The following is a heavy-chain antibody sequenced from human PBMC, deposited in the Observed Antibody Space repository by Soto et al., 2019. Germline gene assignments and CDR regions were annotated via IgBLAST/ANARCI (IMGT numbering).Heavy chain of an antibody. CDR1: GFTFSSYS. CDR2: ISSSSSYI. D-gene: IGHD1-26*01. V-gene: IGHV3-21*01. CDR3: ARERSIVGASGYFDY. J-gene: IGHJ4*02. Sequence: LRLSCAASGFTFSSYSMNWVRQAPGKGLEWVSSISSSSSYIYYADSVKGRFTISRDNAKNSLYLQMNSLRAEDTAVYYCARERSIVGASGYFDYWGQGTLVTVSS.